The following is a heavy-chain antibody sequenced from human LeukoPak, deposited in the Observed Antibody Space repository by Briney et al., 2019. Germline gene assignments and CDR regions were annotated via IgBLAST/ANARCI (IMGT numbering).Heavy chain of an antibody. CDR2: IISGGGST. CDR1: GFPFSSHG. V-gene: IGHV3-23*01. CDR3: ARGNPGRYYYYYMDV. Sequence: GGSLRLSCAASGFPFSSHGMSWVRHAPGKGLEWVSRIISGGGSTYYADSVKGRFTISRDNAKNSLYLQMNSLRAEDTAVYYCARGNPGRYYYYYMDVWGKGTTVTVSS. J-gene: IGHJ6*03. D-gene: IGHD1-14*01.